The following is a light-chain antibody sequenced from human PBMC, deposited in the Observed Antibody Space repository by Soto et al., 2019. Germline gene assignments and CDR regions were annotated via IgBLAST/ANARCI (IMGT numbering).Light chain of an antibody. CDR2: GAS. J-gene: IGKJ5*01. CDR1: RSVDTD. V-gene: IGKV3-15*01. Sequence: IVLTQSPGSLSLSPGERATLSCRASRSVDTDYLAWYQQKPGQAPRLLIHGASTRATGVTARFRGGGSGTEFTLTISSLQSEDSAVYYCQQYHKWPPITFGQGTRLEIK. CDR3: QQYHKWPPIT.